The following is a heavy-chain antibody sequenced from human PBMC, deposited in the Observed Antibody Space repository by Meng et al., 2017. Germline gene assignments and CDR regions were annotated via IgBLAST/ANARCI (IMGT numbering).Heavy chain of an antibody. D-gene: IGHD4-17*01. CDR1: GYTFTSYA. CDR2: INAGNGNT. Sequence: QVQRVQAGAEVKKPGASVKVSCKASGYTFTSYAMHWVRQAPGQRLEWMGWINAGNGNTKYSQKFQGRVTITRDTSASTAYMELSSLRPEDTAVYYCARDRSRLSTVTLLFDPWGQGTLVTVSS. V-gene: IGHV1-3*01. CDR3: ARDRSRLSTVTLLFDP. J-gene: IGHJ5*02.